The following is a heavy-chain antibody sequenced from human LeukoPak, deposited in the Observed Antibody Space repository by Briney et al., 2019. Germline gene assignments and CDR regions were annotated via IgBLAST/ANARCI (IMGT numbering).Heavy chain of an antibody. CDR3: AKHTIWSFDY. D-gene: IGHD5-24*01. J-gene: IGHJ4*02. V-gene: IGHV3-7*01. CDR1: GFTFSSNW. CDR2: INQDGSQH. Sequence: GGSLRLSCAASGFTFSSNWMYWVRQAPGKGLEWVANINQDGSQHYYVDSVEGRFTISRDNAKNSLFLQMNSLRAKDTAVYYCAKHTIWSFDYWGQGTLVTVSS.